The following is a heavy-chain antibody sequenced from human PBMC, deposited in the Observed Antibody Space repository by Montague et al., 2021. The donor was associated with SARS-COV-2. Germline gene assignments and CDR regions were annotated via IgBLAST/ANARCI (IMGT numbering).Heavy chain of an antibody. V-gene: IGHV3-48*03. J-gene: IGHJ4*02. Sequence: SLRLSCAASGFIFSSYEMNWVRQAPGKGLEWVSYISNSGDTKYYADSVKGRFTISRDNAKNSLYLQMSSQRAEDTAVYYCARAGEDYYYDSSGFLYWGQGIPVTVSS. CDR3: ARAGEDYYYDSSGFLY. D-gene: IGHD3-22*01. CDR1: GFIFSSYE. CDR2: ISNSGDTK.